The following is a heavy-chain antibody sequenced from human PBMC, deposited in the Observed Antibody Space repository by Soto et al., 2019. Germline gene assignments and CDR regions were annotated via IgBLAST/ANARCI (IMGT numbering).Heavy chain of an antibody. V-gene: IGHV1-69*02. CDR3: APGYYGSPCFDP. CDR1: GGTFSSYT. Sequence: SVKVSCKASGGTFSSYTMSWVRQAPGQGLEWMGRIIPILGIANYAQKFQGRVTMTADTSTSTVYMELSSLRSEDTAVYYCAPGYYGSPCFDPWGQGTLVTVSS. J-gene: IGHJ5*02. D-gene: IGHD3-10*01. CDR2: IIPILGIA.